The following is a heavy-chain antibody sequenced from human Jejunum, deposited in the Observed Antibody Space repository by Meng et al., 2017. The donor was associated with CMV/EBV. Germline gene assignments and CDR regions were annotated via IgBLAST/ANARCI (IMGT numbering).Heavy chain of an antibody. CDR1: FTFGSYS. J-gene: IGHJ6*02. V-gene: IGHV3-21*01. CDR2: ISRSSNYI. CDR3: ASWYSSSSPYYYGMDV. Sequence: FTFGSYSMNWVRQAPGKGLEWVSSISRSSNYIYYADSVKGRFTISRDNAKNSLYLQMNSLRAEDTAVYYCASWYSSSSPYYYGMDVWGQGTTVTVSS. D-gene: IGHD6-6*01.